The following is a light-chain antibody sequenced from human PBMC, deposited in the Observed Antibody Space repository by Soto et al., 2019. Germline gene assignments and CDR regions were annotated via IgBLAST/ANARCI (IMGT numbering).Light chain of an antibody. CDR1: QSVSSN. CDR2: DAS. V-gene: IGKV3-11*01. J-gene: IGKJ2*01. Sequence: EIVLTQSPATLSLSPGERATLSCRASQSVSSNLAWYQQKPGQAPRLLIYDASNRATDIPARFSGSGSGTDFTLTISSLXPEDFAVYYCQERSNWPPFTFGQGTKVDIK. CDR3: QERSNWPPFT.